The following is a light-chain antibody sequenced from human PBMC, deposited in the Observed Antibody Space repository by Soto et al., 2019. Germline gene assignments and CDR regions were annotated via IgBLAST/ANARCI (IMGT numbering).Light chain of an antibody. CDR3: QQLDSFPLT. Sequence: DIQMTQSPSSLSASVGDRVTITCRASQGISRCLTWYQKKPGRAPKLLIYAASSLQSGVPVRFSGSGSGTDFTLSISSLEPEDVATYFCQQLDSFPLTFGQGTRLEIK. CDR2: AAS. CDR1: QGISRC. V-gene: IGKV1-39*01. J-gene: IGKJ5*01.